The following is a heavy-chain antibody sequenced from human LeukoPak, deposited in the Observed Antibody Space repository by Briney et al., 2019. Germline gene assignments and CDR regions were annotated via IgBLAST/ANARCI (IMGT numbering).Heavy chain of an antibody. V-gene: IGHV1-69*05. CDR2: IIPLFGTA. CDR3: AREGCSGC. J-gene: IGHJ4*02. CDR1: GDTFNNFG. Sequence: GASVKVSCKAYGDTFNNFGITWVRQAPGQGLDWMGDIIPLFGTANYAQKFQGRVTITTDESTSTAYMELSSLRSEDTAVYYCAREGCSGCWGQGTLVTVSS. D-gene: IGHD6-19*01.